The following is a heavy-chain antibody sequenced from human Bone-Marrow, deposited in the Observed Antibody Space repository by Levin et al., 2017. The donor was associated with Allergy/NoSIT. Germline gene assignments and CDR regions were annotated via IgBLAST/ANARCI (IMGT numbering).Heavy chain of an antibody. D-gene: IGHD2-21*02. CDR2: ITPLLDIA. Sequence: AASVKVSCKSSGGTFNNHAINWLRQAPGQGLEWVGRITPLLDIATYGQKFQGRVTISADKSTSAVYMEFDSLTSDDTAIYYCAKTGTAAIRGYNWLDPWGQGTPVIVSS. V-gene: IGHV1-69*04. CDR3: AKTGTAAIRGYNWLDP. CDR1: GGTFNNHA. J-gene: IGHJ5*02.